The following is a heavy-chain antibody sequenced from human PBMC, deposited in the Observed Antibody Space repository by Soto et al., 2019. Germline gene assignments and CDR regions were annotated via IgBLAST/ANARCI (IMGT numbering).Heavy chain of an antibody. J-gene: IGHJ3*02. CDR2: IFPGDSDT. CDR1: GYSFTTYW. CDR3: ARARVSTPRLEDPFDI. D-gene: IGHD3-3*01. Sequence: GESLKISCKGSGYSFTTYWLAWVRQMPGKGLEYMGIIFPGDSDTRYSPSFQGQVTISADKSISTAYLQWTSLKASDTAIYYCARARVSTPRLEDPFDIWGQGTMVTVSS. V-gene: IGHV5-51*01.